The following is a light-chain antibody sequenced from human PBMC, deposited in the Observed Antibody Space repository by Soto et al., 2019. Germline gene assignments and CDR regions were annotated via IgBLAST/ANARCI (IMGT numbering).Light chain of an antibody. CDR3: AAWDDTLSGPDVV. CDR2: TNN. J-gene: IGLJ2*01. CDR1: SSNIGSNY. V-gene: IGLV1-47*01. Sequence: QSVLTQPPSASGTPGQRVTISCSGSSSNIGSNYVYWYQQLPGTAPKLLIYTNNQRPSGVPDRFSGSKSGTSASLAISGLRSEDGADYYCAAWDDTLSGPDVVFGGGTKLTVL.